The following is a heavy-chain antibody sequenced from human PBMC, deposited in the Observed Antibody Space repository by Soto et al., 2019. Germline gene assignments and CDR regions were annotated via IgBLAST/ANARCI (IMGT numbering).Heavy chain of an antibody. CDR1: GFTFSSYS. CDR2: ISSSSSYI. Sequence: GGSLRLSCAASGFTFSSYSMNWVRQAPGKGLEWVSSISSSSSYIYYADSVKGRFTISRDNAKNSLYLQMNSLRAEDTAVYYCARDCSGGSCYSGSAFDIWGQGTMVTVS. D-gene: IGHD2-15*01. CDR3: ARDCSGGSCYSGSAFDI. J-gene: IGHJ3*02. V-gene: IGHV3-21*01.